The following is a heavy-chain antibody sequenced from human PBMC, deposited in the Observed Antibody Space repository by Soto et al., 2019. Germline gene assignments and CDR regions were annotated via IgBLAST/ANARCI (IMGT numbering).Heavy chain of an antibody. CDR2: IGAIVYGDGT. J-gene: IGHJ2*01. CDR1: GYTLDTHA. V-gene: IGHV1-18*01. Sequence: QVQVVQSEVEVKRPGASVRISCKASGYTLDTHAMAWVRQAPVQGLEWMGRIGAIVYGDGTKYARKFQGRLTMARDTSPNTVYLDLRSLRSDDTAVYYCVRGTKGVGGWNFDLGCRGALVVGSS. CDR3: VRGTKGVGGWNFDL. D-gene: IGHD3-16*01.